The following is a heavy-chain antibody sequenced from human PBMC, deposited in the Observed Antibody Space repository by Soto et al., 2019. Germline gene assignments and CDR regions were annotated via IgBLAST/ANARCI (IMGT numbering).Heavy chain of an antibody. CDR2: IYYSGGT. Sequence: PSETLSLTCTVSVGSINSGGYYWSWIRQHPGKGLEWIGYIYYSGGTYYNPSLKSRVTISVDTSKNQFSLRLSSVTAADTAVYYCARKTKKDYNNYGVYYYYYYMDVWGKGTTVTVSS. CDR3: ARKTKKDYNNYGVYYYYYYMDV. J-gene: IGHJ6*03. D-gene: IGHD4-4*01. CDR1: VGSINSGGYY. V-gene: IGHV4-31*03.